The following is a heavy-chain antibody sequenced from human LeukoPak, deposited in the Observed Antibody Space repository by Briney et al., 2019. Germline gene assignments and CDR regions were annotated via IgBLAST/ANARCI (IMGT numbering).Heavy chain of an antibody. CDR3: ARFGSGYDFDY. Sequence: SETLSLTCTVSGGSISSYYWSWIRQPPGKGLEWIGYIYYSGSTNYNPSLKSRVTISVDTSKNQFSPKLSSVTAADTAVYYCARFGSGYDFDYWGQGTLVTVSS. CDR1: GGSISSYY. CDR2: IYYSGST. D-gene: IGHD5-12*01. V-gene: IGHV4-59*01. J-gene: IGHJ4*02.